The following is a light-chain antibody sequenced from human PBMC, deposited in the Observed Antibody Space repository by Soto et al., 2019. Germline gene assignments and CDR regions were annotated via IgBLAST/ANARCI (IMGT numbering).Light chain of an antibody. V-gene: IGKV3-20*01. CDR2: RTF. J-gene: IGKJ4*01. Sequence: EIVLTQSPGTLSLSPGERATLSCRASQSIASSYLAWYQQRPGQPPRLLLYRTFNRATGIPDRFSGGGSGTDFTITISSLEPEDSAVYFCQQFNSSPLTFGGGTKVEI. CDR3: QQFNSSPLT. CDR1: QSIASSY.